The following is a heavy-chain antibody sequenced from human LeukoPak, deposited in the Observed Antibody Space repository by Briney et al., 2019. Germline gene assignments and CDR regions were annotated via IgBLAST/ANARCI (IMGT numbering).Heavy chain of an antibody. Sequence: ASVKVSCKASGYTFTEYHLHWVRQAPGQGLEWMGWINPYTGGVNYAQKFLGRVAMTRDTSISTVYLELSTLKSDDTAVYFCARDDYDILTALDYWGQGTLVTVSS. CDR1: GYTFTEYH. V-gene: IGHV1-2*02. CDR2: INPYTGGV. J-gene: IGHJ4*02. CDR3: ARDDYDILTALDY. D-gene: IGHD3-9*01.